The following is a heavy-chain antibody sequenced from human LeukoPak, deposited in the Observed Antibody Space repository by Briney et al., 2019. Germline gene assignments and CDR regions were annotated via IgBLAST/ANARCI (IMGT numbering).Heavy chain of an antibody. V-gene: IGHV1-46*01. Sequence: ASVKVSCKASGYTFTSYYMHWVRQAPGQGLEWMGIINPSGGSTSYAQKFQGRVTMTRDTSISTAYMELSRLRSDDTAVYYCARDMYDFWSGYYTGIQPLVDYWGQGTLVTVSS. CDR1: GYTFTSYY. D-gene: IGHD3-3*01. J-gene: IGHJ4*02. CDR3: ARDMYDFWSGYYTGIQPLVDY. CDR2: INPSGGST.